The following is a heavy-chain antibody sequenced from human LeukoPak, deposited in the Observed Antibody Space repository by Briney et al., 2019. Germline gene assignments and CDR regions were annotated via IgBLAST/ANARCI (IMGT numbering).Heavy chain of an antibody. J-gene: IGHJ3*01. D-gene: IGHD6-19*01. CDR2: LYSVGTI. CDR3: ARLVVASHAFDV. V-gene: IGHV3-53*01. Sequence: PGGSLRLSCAASGFTVSGSYMSWIRQAPGKGLEWVSILYSVGTIYYADSVKGRFTISRDNSKNTLYLQMNSLRVEDAAVYYCARLVVASHAFDVWGQGTMVTVSS. CDR1: GFTVSGSY.